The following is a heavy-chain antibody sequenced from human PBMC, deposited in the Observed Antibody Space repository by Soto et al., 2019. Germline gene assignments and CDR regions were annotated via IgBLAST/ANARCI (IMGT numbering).Heavy chain of an antibody. CDR2: ISAYNGNT. CDR3: ARASEQWLANLDY. J-gene: IGHJ4*02. D-gene: IGHD6-19*01. V-gene: IGHV1-18*01. CDR1: GYTFTSYG. Sequence: ASVKVSCKASGYTFTSYGISWVRQAPGQGLEWMGWISAYNGNTNYAQKLQGRVTMTTDTSTSTAYTELRSLRSDDTAVYYCARASEQWLANLDYWGQGTLVTVSS.